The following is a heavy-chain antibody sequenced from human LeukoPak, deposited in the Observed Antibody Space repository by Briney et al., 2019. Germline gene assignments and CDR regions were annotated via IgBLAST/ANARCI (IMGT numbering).Heavy chain of an antibody. D-gene: IGHD5-18*01. CDR3: ARVRIQLWSSHGAFDI. V-gene: IGHV3-72*01. CDR2: TRNKANSYTT. J-gene: IGHJ3*02. CDR1: GFTFSSYW. Sequence: GGSLRLSCVASGFTFSSYWMHWVRQAPGKGLEWVGRTRNKANSYTTEYAASVKGRFTISRDDSKNSLYLQMNSLKTEDTAVYYCARVRIQLWSSHGAFDIWGQGTMVTVSS.